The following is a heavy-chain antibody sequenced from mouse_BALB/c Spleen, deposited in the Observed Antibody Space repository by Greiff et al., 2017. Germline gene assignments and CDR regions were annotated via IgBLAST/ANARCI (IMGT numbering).Heavy chain of an antibody. CDR2: IWAGGST. V-gene: IGHV2-9*02. Sequence: QVQLQQSGPGLVAPSQSLSISCTVSGYSLTSYGVHWVRQPPGKGLEWLGVIWAGGSTNYNSALMSRLSISKDNSKSHVFLKMNSLQTDDTAMYYWAREWDSAGLGPWFAYWGQGTLVTVSA. D-gene: IGHD3-2*01. CDR3: AREWDSAGLGPWFAY. CDR1: GYSLTSYG. J-gene: IGHJ3*01.